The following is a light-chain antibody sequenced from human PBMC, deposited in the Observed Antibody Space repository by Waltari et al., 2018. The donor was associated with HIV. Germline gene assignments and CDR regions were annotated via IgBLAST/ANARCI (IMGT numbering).Light chain of an antibody. CDR2: TKN. J-gene: IGLJ3*02. Sequence: QSVLTQPPSASETPGQRVTISCSESTSNIGSNTVNWYQQLPGTAPKPLIYTKNQRPSGGPDRFSGSKYCTSASLAISGLQSEDEAHYYCAAWYDSGNGWVFGGGTKLTVL. CDR1: TSNIGSNT. CDR3: AAWYDSGNGWV. V-gene: IGLV1-44*01.